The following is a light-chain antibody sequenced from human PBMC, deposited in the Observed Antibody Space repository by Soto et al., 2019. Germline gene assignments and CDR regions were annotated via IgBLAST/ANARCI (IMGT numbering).Light chain of an antibody. J-gene: IGLJ2*01. CDR3: SSYTSSSTLV. V-gene: IGLV2-14*03. CDR1: SSDIGAYNY. CDR2: DVN. Sequence: QSVLTQPASVSGSPGQSITISCTGTSSDIGAYNYVSWYQQHPGKAPKLMIYDVNNRPSGVSNRFSGSKSGNTASLTISGFQAEDEADYYCSSYTSSSTLVFGGGTKVTVL.